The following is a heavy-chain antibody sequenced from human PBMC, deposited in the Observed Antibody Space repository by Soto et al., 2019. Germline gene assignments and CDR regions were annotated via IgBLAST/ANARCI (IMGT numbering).Heavy chain of an antibody. CDR2: ISGSGGST. V-gene: IGHV3-23*01. D-gene: IGHD3-22*01. CDR1: GFTFSSYA. J-gene: IGHJ4*02. Sequence: GGSLRLSCAASGFTFSSYAMSWVRQARGKGLDWVSAISGSGGSTYYADSVKGRFTISRDNSKNTLYLQMNSLRAEDTAVYYCAKDPTYYYDSSGYYFGYFDYWGQGTLVTVSS. CDR3: AKDPTYYYDSSGYYFGYFDY.